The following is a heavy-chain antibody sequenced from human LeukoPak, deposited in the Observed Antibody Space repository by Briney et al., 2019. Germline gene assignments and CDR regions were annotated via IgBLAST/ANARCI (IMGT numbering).Heavy chain of an antibody. CDR1: GFTVSNSW. J-gene: IGHJ3*02. CDR3: ARDASSGPYSDAFDI. D-gene: IGHD3-22*01. CDR2: ISSSSSYI. V-gene: IGHV3-21*01. Sequence: GGSLRLSCAASGFTVSNSWMTWVRQAPGKGLEWVSSISSSSSYIYYADSVKGRFTISRDNAKNSLYLQMNSLRAEDTAVYYCARDASSGPYSDAFDIWGQGTMVTVSS.